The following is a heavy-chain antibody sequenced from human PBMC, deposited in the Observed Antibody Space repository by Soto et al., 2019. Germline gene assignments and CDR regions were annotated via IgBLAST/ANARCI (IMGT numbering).Heavy chain of an antibody. Sequence: PGGSLRLSCASSGFTFRNYAMHWVRQAPGKGLEYVSAISSNGDTTYYANSVKGRFTISRDNSKNTVYLQMGSLRTEDMAVYHCVRDGGSYAFDPWGQGTLVTVSS. CDR1: GFTFRNYA. V-gene: IGHV3-64*01. CDR2: ISSNGDTT. D-gene: IGHD3-16*01. J-gene: IGHJ5*02. CDR3: VRDGGSYAFDP.